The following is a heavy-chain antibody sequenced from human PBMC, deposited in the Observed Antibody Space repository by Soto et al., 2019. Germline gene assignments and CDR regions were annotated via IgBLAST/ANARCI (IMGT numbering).Heavy chain of an antibody. CDR3: ARVAEYYDFWSGRREYYFDY. J-gene: IGHJ4*02. D-gene: IGHD3-3*01. CDR2: IIPIFGTA. V-gene: IGHV1-69*13. Sequence: SVKVSCKASGGTFRSYSISWVLQAPGQGLERMGGIIPIFGTANYAQKFQGRVTITADESTSTAYMELSSLRSEDTAVYYCARVAEYYDFWSGRREYYFDYWGQGTLVTVSS. CDR1: GGTFRSYS.